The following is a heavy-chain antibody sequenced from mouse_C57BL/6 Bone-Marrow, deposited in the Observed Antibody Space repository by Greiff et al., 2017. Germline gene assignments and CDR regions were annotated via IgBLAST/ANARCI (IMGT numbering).Heavy chain of an antibody. V-gene: IGHV1-80*01. Sequence: VQLQQSGAELVKPGASVKISCKASGYAFSSYWMNWVKQRPGKGLEWIGQIYPGDGDTNYNGKFKGKATLTADKSSSTAYMQLSSLTSEDSAVYFCAHITTVVAPGYFDVWGTGTTVTVSS. CDR2: IYPGDGDT. CDR1: GYAFSSYW. CDR3: AHITTVVAPGYFDV. J-gene: IGHJ1*03. D-gene: IGHD1-1*01.